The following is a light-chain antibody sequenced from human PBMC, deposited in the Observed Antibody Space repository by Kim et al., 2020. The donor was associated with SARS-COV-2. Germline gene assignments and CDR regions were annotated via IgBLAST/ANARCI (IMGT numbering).Light chain of an antibody. J-gene: IGLJ2*01. Sequence: PGQSVTISCPGTNNVVGGYKFVSWYHQHPGKVPKLIIYEVKTRASGVPDRFSASKSGNTASLTISGLQPDDEADYYCSSYAGRSVVFGGGTQLTVL. CDR2: EVK. CDR1: NNVVGGYKF. V-gene: IGLV2-11*03. CDR3: SSYAGRSVV.